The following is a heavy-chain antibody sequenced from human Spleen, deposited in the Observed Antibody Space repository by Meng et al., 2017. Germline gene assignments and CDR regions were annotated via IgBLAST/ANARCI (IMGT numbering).Heavy chain of an antibody. CDR1: GGSFSGYY. Sequence: SETLSLTCAVYGGSFSGYYWSWIRQPPGKGLEWMGEINHSGSTNYSTSLKSRVTISVDTSKNQFSLRMSSVTAADTAVYYCAKGMRSSWFSFDSWGQGTLVTVSS. CDR3: AKGMRSSWFSFDS. J-gene: IGHJ4*02. V-gene: IGHV4-34*01. CDR2: INHSGST. D-gene: IGHD6-13*01.